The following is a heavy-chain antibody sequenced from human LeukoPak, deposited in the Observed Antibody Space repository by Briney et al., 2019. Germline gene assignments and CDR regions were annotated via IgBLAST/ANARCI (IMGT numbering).Heavy chain of an antibody. CDR2: VSYDGRNQ. V-gene: IGHV3-30*04. J-gene: IGHJ4*02. Sequence: GGSLRLSCAASGFIFSSYAMHWVRQAPGKGLEWVAVVSYDGRNQYYTDSVKGRFTISRDDAKDSLYLQMNSLRVEDTAVYYCARGGSRQYNFWGQGTLVTVSS. D-gene: IGHD5-18*01. CDR3: ARGGSRQYNF. CDR1: GFIFSSYA.